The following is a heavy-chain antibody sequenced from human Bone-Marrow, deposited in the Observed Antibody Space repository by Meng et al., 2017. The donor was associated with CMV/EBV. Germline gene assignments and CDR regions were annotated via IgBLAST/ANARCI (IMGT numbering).Heavy chain of an antibody. J-gene: IGHJ4*02. CDR2: IIAYNGNT. CDR3: ARESDNWNSK. CDR1: GYTFSNYG. V-gene: IGHV1-18*01. Sequence: ASVKVSCKASGYTFSNYGISWVRQAPGQGLEWMGWIIAYNGNTNYVQKLQGRVTMTTDTSTSTAYMELSRLRSDDTAVYYCARESDNWNSKWGQGTLVTVSS. D-gene: IGHD1-7*01.